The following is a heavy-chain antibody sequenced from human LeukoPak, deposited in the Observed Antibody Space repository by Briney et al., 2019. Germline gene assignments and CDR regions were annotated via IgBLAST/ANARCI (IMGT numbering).Heavy chain of an antibody. CDR2: IHYSGST. J-gene: IGHJ4*02. V-gene: IGHV4-59*01. CDR1: GGSITNYC. CDR3: ARGKEVITMLRGLKPGYYFDY. Sequence: SETLSLTCTVSGGSITNYCWSWIRQPPGKRLEWIGYIHYSGSTKYKSSLKSRVTISVDTSKNQFSLKLNSVTAADTAVYYCARGKEVITMLRGLKPGYYFDYWGQGTLVTVSS. D-gene: IGHD3-10*01.